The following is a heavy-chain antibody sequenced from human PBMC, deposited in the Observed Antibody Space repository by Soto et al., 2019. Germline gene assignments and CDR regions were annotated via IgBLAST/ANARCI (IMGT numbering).Heavy chain of an antibody. D-gene: IGHD3-10*01. CDR2: IFWNDDR. CDR1: GFSLTTSGVG. V-gene: IGHV2-5*01. CDR3: AHRRVGPGWIYGSPSYYWDY. Sequence: QITLTESGPTLVRPTQTLTLTCTFYGFSLTTSGVGVGWIRQPPGKAPEWLALIFWNDDRRYSPTLRNRITISKDTSKNQVVLMMTNMDPVDTATYYGAHRRVGPGWIYGSPSYYWDYGGQGTLVTVSS. J-gene: IGHJ4*02.